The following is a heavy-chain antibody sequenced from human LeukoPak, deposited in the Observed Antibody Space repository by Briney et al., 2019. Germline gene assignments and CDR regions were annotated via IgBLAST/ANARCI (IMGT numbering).Heavy chain of an antibody. J-gene: IGHJ4*02. CDR1: GFTFTKAW. D-gene: IGHD6-13*01. V-gene: IGHV3-15*01. CDR2: IKSRDDGLTT. CDR3: VTDAATIAAGGTGPY. Sequence: GGPLRLSCAASGFTFTKAWRNWVRQAPGKGREWVGRIKSRDDGLTTDYAAPVKVRFTISRDGSKNTLYLQIRSLNTEDTAVYYCVTDAATIAAGGTGPYWGQGTLVTVSS.